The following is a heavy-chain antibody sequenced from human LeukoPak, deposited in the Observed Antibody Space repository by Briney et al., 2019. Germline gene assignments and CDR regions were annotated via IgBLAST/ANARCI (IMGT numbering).Heavy chain of an antibody. CDR1: GFSFDDYG. D-gene: IGHD6-13*01. V-gene: IGHV3-20*04. CDR3: ARDRLAATGLFDY. J-gene: IGHJ4*02. Sequence: GGSLRLSCAASGFSFDDYGMSWVRQAPGKGLEWASGINWDGGSAAYADSVKGRFTISRDNAKNSLYLQMNSLRTEDTPFYYCARDRLAATGLFDYWRERTQDTVSS. CDR2: INWDGGSA.